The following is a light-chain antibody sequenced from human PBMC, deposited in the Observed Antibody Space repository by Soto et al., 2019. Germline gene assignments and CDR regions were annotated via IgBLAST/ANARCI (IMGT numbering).Light chain of an antibody. CDR3: SSYTSSSVV. CDR2: DVS. J-gene: IGLJ2*01. V-gene: IGLV2-14*01. CDR1: SSDVGGYNY. Sequence: QSVLTQPASVSGSPGQSITISCTGTSSDVGGYNYVSWYQQHPGKAPKLMIYDVSNRPSGVSNRFSGSKSGNTASLTICGLQAEDEADYYCSSYTSSSVVFGGGTKLTVL.